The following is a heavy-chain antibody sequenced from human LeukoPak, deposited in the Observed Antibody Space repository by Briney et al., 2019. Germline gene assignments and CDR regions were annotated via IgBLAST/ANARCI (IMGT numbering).Heavy chain of an antibody. CDR1: GFTFTTHD. J-gene: IGHJ4*02. V-gene: IGHV1-8*01. D-gene: IGHD6-13*01. Sequence: ASVKVSCKASGFTFTTHDYNWVRQATGQGLEWMGWMNPNSGNTGYAQRFQGRVTMTRDTSVTTVYMELSSLTSDDTAVYYCARGPYSSSWYYFDYWGQGTLVTVSS. CDR3: ARGPYSSSWYYFDY. CDR2: MNPNSGNT.